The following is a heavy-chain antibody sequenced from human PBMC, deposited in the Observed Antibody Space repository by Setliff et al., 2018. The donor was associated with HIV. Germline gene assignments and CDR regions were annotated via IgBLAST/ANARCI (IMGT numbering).Heavy chain of an antibody. V-gene: IGHV4-61*01. CDR3: ARDIRGSNNWFDP. CDR2: IYYSGST. D-gene: IGHD3-16*01. Sequence: PSETLSLTCTVSGGSISSGYYYWSWFRQPPGKGLEWIGYIYYSGSTNYNPSLKSRVTISVDTSKNQFSLKLSSVTAADTAVYYCARDIRGSNNWFDPWGQGTLVTVSS. J-gene: IGHJ5*02. CDR1: GGSISSGYYY.